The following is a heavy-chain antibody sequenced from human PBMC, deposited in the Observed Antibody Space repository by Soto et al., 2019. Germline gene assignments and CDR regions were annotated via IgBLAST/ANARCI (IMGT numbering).Heavy chain of an antibody. V-gene: IGHV4-39*01. D-gene: IGHD5-18*01. CDR1: GGSISSSSYY. J-gene: IGHJ6*03. Sequence: SETLSLTCTVSGGSISSSSYYWGWIRQPPGKGLEWIGSIYYSGSTYYNPSLKSRVTISVDTSKNQFSLKLSSVTAADTAVYYCARHYSEGTARYMDVWGKGTTVTVSS. CDR2: IYYSGST. CDR3: ARHYSEGTARYMDV.